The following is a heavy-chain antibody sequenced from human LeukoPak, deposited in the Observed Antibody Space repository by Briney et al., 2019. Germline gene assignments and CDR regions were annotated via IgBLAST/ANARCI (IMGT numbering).Heavy chain of an antibody. CDR3: ARGQGRLSRLWFDP. CDR1: GGTFSNYA. V-gene: IGHV1-69*05. Sequence: SVKVSCKASGGTFSNYAISWVRQAPGQGLEWMGGIIPIFGKANYAQKFQGRVTMTRNTSISTAYMELSSLRSEDTAVYYCARGQGRLSRLWFDPWGQGTLVTVSS. D-gene: IGHD5-12*01. CDR2: IIPIFGKA. J-gene: IGHJ5*02.